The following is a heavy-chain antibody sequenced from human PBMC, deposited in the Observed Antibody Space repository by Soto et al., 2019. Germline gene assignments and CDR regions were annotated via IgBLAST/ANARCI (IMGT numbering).Heavy chain of an antibody. CDR1: GFTFSNYN. Sequence: EVQLVESGGGLVQPGGSLRLSCVGSGFTFSNYNLNWVRQAPGKGLEWVSYISSSSSTIYNADSVEGRFTISRDNAKNSLYLQMNNLRAEDTAVYYCARGGLLLFGELLEGVGQFWGQGTLVTVSS. J-gene: IGHJ4*02. V-gene: IGHV3-48*01. CDR3: ARGGLLLFGELLEGVGQF. D-gene: IGHD3-10*02. CDR2: ISSSSSTI.